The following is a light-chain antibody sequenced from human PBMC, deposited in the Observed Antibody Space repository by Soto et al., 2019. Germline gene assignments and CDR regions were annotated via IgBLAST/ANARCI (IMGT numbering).Light chain of an antibody. CDR1: QGISSW. CDR2: KAS. Sequence: DIQMTPSPSTLSASVGDRVTITCRASQGISSWLAWYQQKPGKAPKLLIYKASSLESGVPSRFSGSGSGTEFTLTISSLQPDDFATYYCQQYNSYSWTFGQGTKVDIK. J-gene: IGKJ1*01. CDR3: QQYNSYSWT. V-gene: IGKV1-5*03.